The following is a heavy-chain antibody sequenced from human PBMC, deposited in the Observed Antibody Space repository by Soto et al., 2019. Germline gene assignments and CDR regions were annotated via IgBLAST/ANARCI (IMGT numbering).Heavy chain of an antibody. CDR3: ARNSPAAAGTGGFDY. CDR2: ISSSSGYI. J-gene: IGHJ4*02. V-gene: IGHV3-21*01. D-gene: IGHD6-13*01. CDR1: GFTFSSYS. Sequence: PGGSLRLSCAASGFTFSSYSMNWVRQAPGKGLEWVSSISSSSGYIYYADSVKGRFTISRDNAKNSLYLQMNSLRAEDTAVYYCARNSPAAAGTGGFDYWGQGTLVTVSS.